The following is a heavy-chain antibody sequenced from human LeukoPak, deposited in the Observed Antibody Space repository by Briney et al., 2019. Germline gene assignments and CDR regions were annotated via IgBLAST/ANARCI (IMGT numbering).Heavy chain of an antibody. D-gene: IGHD5-12*01. CDR3: ARGVKDLVATFDY. Sequence: PSETLSLTCTVSGGSISSSSYYWGWIRQPPGKGLEWIGNIYYSGSTNYNPSLKSRVTISVDESKNQFSLKLSSVTAADTAVYYCARGVKDLVATFDYWGQGTLVTVSS. J-gene: IGHJ4*02. CDR1: GGSISSSSYY. V-gene: IGHV4-39*07. CDR2: IYYSGST.